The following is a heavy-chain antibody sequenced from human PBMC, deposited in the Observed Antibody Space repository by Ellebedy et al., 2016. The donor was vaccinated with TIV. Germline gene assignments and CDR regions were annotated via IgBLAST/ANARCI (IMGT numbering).Heavy chain of an antibody. CDR3: ARHFRYTYGHLVD. Sequence: MPSETLSLTCSVSGGSVSSHYWSWIRQPPGKGLEWIAYIFYRGSTNYNRSLKSRVTVSVDTSKNQFSLTLDSVTDADTAVYYCARHFRYTYGHLVDWGPGILVTVAS. D-gene: IGHD5-18*01. CDR1: GGSVSSHY. V-gene: IGHV4-59*08. J-gene: IGHJ4*02. CDR2: IFYRGST.